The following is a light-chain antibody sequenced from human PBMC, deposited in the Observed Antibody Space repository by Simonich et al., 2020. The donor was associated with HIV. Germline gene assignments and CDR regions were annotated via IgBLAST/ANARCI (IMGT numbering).Light chain of an antibody. CDR3: QQYNSYSWT. J-gene: IGKJ1*01. V-gene: IGKV4-1*01. CDR1: QSVLYSANTTNY. CDR2: WAS. Sequence: DIVMTKSPDSLAVSLGERATINCKSSQSVLYSANTTNYLVWYQQKPGHPPNLLIYWASPRESGVPDRFRASGSGTEFTLTISSLQPDDFATYYCQQYNSYSWTFGQGTKVEIK.